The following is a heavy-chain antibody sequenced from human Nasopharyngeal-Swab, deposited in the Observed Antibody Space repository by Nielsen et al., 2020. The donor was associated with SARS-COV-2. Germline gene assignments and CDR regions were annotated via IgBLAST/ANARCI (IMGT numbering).Heavy chain of an antibody. V-gene: IGHV3-66*01. CDR2: IYSGGNT. J-gene: IGHJ4*02. D-gene: IGHD3-10*01. CDR3: ARDSNGSGRYY. Sequence: WIRQPPGKGLEWVSIIYSGGNTYYADSVKGRFTISRDNSKNTLFLQMNSLRAEDTAVYYCARDSNGSGRYYWGQGTLVTV.